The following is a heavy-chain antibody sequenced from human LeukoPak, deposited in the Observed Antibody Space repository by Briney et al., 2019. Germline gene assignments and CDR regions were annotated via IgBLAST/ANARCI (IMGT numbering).Heavy chain of an antibody. D-gene: IGHD3-3*01. CDR3: ARRAVEITIFGVVPRGFDP. CDR2: INHSGST. CDR1: GGSFSGYY. Sequence: SETLSLTCAVYGGSFSGYYWSWIRQPPGKGLEWIGEINHSGSTNYNPSLKSRVTISVDTSKNQFSLKLSSVTAADTAMYYCARRAVEITIFGVVPRGFDPWGQGTLVTVSS. J-gene: IGHJ5*02. V-gene: IGHV4-34*01.